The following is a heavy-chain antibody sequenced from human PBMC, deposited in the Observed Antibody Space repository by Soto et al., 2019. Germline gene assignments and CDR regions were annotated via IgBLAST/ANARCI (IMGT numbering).Heavy chain of an antibody. CDR1: GGSISSGGYY. D-gene: IGHD2-15*01. J-gene: IGHJ4*02. Sequence: QVQLQESRPGLVKPSQTLSLTCTVSGGSISSGGYYWSWIRQHPGKGLEWIGYIYYSGSTYYNPSLKSRVTISVDTSKNQFSLKLSSVTAADTAVYYCAREPRPNSCGGSCYTFDYWGQGTLVTVSS. V-gene: IGHV4-31*03. CDR2: IYYSGST. CDR3: AREPRPNSCGGSCYTFDY.